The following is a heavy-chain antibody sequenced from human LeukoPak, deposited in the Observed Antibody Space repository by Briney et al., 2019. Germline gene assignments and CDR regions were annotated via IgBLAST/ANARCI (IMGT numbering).Heavy chain of an antibody. CDR1: GYTFTGYY. CDR3: AREPPQLWLRGMDY. D-gene: IGHD5-18*01. J-gene: IGHJ4*02. Sequence: GASVKVSCKASGYTFTGYYMHWVRQAPGQGLEWMGWINPNSGGTNYAQKFQGRVTMTGDTSISTAYMELSRLRSDDTAVYYCAREPPQLWLRGMDYWGQGTLVTVSS. V-gene: IGHV1-2*02. CDR2: INPNSGGT.